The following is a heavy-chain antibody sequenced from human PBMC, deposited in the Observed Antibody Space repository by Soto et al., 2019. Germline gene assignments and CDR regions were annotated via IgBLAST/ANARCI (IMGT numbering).Heavy chain of an antibody. CDR2: IRSKAYGGTT. CDR1: GFTFGDYA. Sequence: GGSLRLSCTASGFTFGDYAMSWVRQAPGKGLEWVGFIRSKAYGGTTEYAASVKGRFTISRDDSKSIAYLQMNSLKTEDTAVYYCTRNRGYGGSYHGYYFDYWGQGTLVTLSS. CDR3: TRNRGYGGSYHGYYFDY. V-gene: IGHV3-49*04. J-gene: IGHJ4*02. D-gene: IGHD1-26*01.